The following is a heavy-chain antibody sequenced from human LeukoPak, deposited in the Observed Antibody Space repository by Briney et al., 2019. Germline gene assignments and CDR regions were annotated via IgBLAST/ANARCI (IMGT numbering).Heavy chain of an antibody. D-gene: IGHD1-14*01. CDR2: TYHSGST. CDR1: GYSISSGYY. CDR3: ARRRTGWFDP. Sequence: SETLSLTCAVSGYSISSGYYWGWIRQPPGKGLEWIGSTYHSGSTYYNPSLKSRVTISVDTSKNQFSLKLSSMTAADTAVYYCARRRTGWFDPWGQGTLVTVSS. J-gene: IGHJ5*02. V-gene: IGHV4-38-2*01.